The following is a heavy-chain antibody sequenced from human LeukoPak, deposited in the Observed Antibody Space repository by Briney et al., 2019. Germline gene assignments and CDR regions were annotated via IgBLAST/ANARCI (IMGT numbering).Heavy chain of an antibody. Sequence: PSETLSLTCTVSGGSISSSSYYWGWIRQPPGKGLEWIGSIYYSGGTYYNPSLKSRVTISVDTSKNQFSLKLSSVTAADTAVYYCASGLRAGYSFDYWGQGTLVTVSS. V-gene: IGHV4-39*07. J-gene: IGHJ4*02. CDR2: IYYSGGT. CDR3: ASGLRAGYSFDY. CDR1: GGSISSSSYY. D-gene: IGHD5-24*01.